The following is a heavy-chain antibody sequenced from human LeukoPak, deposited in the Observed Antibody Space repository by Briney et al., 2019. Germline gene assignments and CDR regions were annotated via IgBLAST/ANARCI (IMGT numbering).Heavy chain of an antibody. V-gene: IGHV3-48*04. Sequence: GGSLRLSCAASGFIFNNAWMIWVRQAPGKGLEWVSYISSSGSTIYYADSVKGRFTISRDNAKNSLYLQMNSLRAEDTAVYYCASPILSSSNYDYWGQGTLVTVSS. D-gene: IGHD6-13*01. CDR2: ISSSGSTI. CDR1: GFIFNNAW. J-gene: IGHJ4*02. CDR3: ASPILSSSNYDY.